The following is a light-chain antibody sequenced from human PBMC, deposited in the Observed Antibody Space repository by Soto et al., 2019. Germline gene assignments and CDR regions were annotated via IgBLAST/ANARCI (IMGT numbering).Light chain of an antibody. Sequence: QSVLTQPASVSGSPGQSITVSCTGTSSDIGRYDYVSWYQQHPGKVPKLLIYDVTNRPSGVSNRFSGSKSGNTASLTISGLQAEDEAGYYCTSFTTAYTHVFGTGTKVTVL. CDR2: DVT. J-gene: IGLJ1*01. CDR1: SSDIGRYDY. V-gene: IGLV2-14*03. CDR3: TSFTTAYTHV.